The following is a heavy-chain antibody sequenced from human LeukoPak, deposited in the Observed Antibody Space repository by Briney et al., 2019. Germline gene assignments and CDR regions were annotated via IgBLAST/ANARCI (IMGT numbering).Heavy chain of an antibody. J-gene: IGHJ4*02. CDR1: GGSISSSNYY. D-gene: IGHD1-26*01. V-gene: IGHV4-39*01. CDR3: ARYYSGSYGFDY. Sequence: SETLSLTCTVSGGSISSSNYYWGWIRQPPGEGLEWIGYLYYSGSTYYNPSLRSRVTMSVDTSKNQFSLKLSSVTAADTAVYYCARYYSGSYGFDYWGQGTLVTVSS. CDR2: LYYSGST.